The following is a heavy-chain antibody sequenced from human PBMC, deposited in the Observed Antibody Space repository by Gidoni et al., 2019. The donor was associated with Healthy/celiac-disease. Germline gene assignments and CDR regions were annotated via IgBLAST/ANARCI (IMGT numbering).Heavy chain of an antibody. CDR2: IYYSGST. D-gene: IGHD2-2*01. V-gene: IGHV4-31*01. J-gene: IGHJ4*02. Sequence: QVQLQESGPGLVKPSQTLSLTCTVSGGSISSGGYYWSWIRQHPGKGLEWIGYIYYSGSTYYTSKNQFSLKLSSVTAADTAVYYCARGVALVVPAAFDYWGQGTLVTVSS. CDR3: ARGVALVVPAAFDY. CDR1: GGSISSGGYY.